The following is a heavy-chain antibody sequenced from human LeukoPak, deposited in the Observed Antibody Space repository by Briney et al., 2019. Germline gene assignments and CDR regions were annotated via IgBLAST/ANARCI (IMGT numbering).Heavy chain of an antibody. V-gene: IGHV4-30-2*01. CDR2: IYHGEST. CDR1: GVSISSGGYS. J-gene: IGHJ5*02. CDR3: AASHQWLRPNPDWFGP. D-gene: IGHD5-12*01. Sequence: SETLSLTCAVSGVSISSGGYSWSWIRQPPGKGLECIGYIYHGESTYYNPSLKSRVTISVDGSKNQFSLRLSSVTAADTAVYYCAASHQWLRPNPDWFGPWGQGTLVTVSS.